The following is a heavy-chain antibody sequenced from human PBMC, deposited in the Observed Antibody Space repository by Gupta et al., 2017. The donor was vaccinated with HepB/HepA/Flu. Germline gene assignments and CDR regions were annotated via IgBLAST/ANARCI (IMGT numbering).Heavy chain of an antibody. V-gene: IGHV3-48*02. CDR3: ARVSGGYTYGNYYFDY. CDR1: GFPFRSYS. D-gene: IGHD5-18*01. Sequence: EVQLLESGGTLVQPGGSLRLSCGASGFPFRSYSMNWVRQAPGKGLEWVSYISSDGTTTYYADSVKGRFTISRDNARDSLSLQMNSLRDEDTAVYYCARVSGGYTYGNYYFDYWGQGTLVTVSS. CDR2: ISSDGTTT. J-gene: IGHJ4*02.